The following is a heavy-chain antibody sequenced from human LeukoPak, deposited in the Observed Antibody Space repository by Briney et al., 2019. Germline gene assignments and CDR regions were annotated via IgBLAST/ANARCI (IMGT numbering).Heavy chain of an antibody. CDR3: AKDWSGSDYFDY. Sequence: GGSLRLSCAASGFTFSSYAMSWVRQAPGKGLEWVSGTNGNGASTYYADSVEGRFTISRDNSKNTLFLEMNSLRADDTAVYYCAKDWSGSDYFDYWGQGTLVTVSS. CDR1: GFTFSSYA. D-gene: IGHD1-14*01. CDR2: TNGNGAST. J-gene: IGHJ4*02. V-gene: IGHV3-23*01.